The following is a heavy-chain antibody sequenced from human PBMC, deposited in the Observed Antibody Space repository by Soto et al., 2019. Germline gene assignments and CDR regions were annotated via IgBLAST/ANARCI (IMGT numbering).Heavy chain of an antibody. V-gene: IGHV1-18*01. CDR1: GYTFTSYV. Sequence: QVQLVQSGAEVKQPGASVKVSCKASGYTFTSYVISWVRQAPGQGLEWMGWISANNGNTNYAQRLQGRFTMTTDTSTSTAYMELRSLRSDDTAVYYCARVLPFHSGSYSRGFDYWGQGTLVTVSS. CDR2: ISANNGNT. J-gene: IGHJ4*02. D-gene: IGHD1-26*01. CDR3: ARVLPFHSGSYSRGFDY.